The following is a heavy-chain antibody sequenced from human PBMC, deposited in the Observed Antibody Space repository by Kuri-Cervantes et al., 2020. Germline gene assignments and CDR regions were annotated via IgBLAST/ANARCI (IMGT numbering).Heavy chain of an antibody. CDR1: GYTFTGYY. CDR3: ARRSIAVAGNHLEFDY. D-gene: IGHD6-19*01. V-gene: IGHV1-2*02. J-gene: IGHJ4*02. CDR2: INPNSGGT. Sequence: ASVKVSCKASGYTFTGYYMHWVRQAPGQGLEWMGWINPNSGGTNYAQKFQGRVTMTRDTSISTAYMELSRLRSDDTAVYYCARRSIAVAGNHLEFDYWGQGTLVTVSS.